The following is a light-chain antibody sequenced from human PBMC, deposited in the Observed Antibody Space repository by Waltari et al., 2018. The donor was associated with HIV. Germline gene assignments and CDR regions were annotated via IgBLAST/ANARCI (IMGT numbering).Light chain of an antibody. V-gene: IGKV1-NL1*01. J-gene: IGKJ2*01. CDR1: QVISKS. Sequence: DIQMTQSPSSLSASVGDRVTITCRASQVISKSLAWYQQKPGKAPKLLVYDASRLESGVPSRISGSGGGTDFTLTITTLQPEDFATYFCQQYYNIPRTFGQGTEVEV. CDR3: QQYYNIPRT. CDR2: DAS.